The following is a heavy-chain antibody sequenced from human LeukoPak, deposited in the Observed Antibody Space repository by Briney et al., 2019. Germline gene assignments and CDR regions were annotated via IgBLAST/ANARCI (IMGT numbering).Heavy chain of an antibody. J-gene: IGHJ4*02. CDR1: GGSISSYD. V-gene: IGHV4-59*01. D-gene: IGHD6-6*01. CDR2: IYYSGST. CDR3: ARARSSSNYFDY. Sequence: SETLSLTCTVSGGSISSYDWSWIRQPPGKGLESIGYIYYSGSTNYNPSIKSRVTISVDTSKNQLSLKLSSVTASDAAVYYCARARSSSNYFDYWGQGTLVTVSS.